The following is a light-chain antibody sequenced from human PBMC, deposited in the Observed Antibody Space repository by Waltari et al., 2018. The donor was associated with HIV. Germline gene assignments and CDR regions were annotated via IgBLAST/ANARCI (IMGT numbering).Light chain of an antibody. V-gene: IGLV2-23*02. CDR3: CSYARTSTYV. CDR2: DVS. CDR1: RSDVGGVNY. Sequence: QSALTQPASVSGSPGQSITTSCAGTRSDVGGVNYVSWYQQHPGKAPKLMIYDVSKRPSGVSNRFSGSKSGNTASLTISGLQAEDEADYYCCSYARTSTYVFGTGTKVTVL. J-gene: IGLJ1*01.